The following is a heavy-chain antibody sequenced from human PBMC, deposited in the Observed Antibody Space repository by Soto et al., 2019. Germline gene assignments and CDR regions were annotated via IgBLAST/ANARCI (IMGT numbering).Heavy chain of an antibody. J-gene: IGHJ3*02. Sequence: QVQLQESGPGLVKPSETLSLTCTVSGGSISSDYWSWIRQPAGKGLEWIGRIYTSGSTNYNPSLKSRVTMSVDTSRNQFYLKLSSVTAADTAVYYCARDQRLVGAFGVHDAFDIWGQGTMVTVSS. CDR1: GGSISSDY. CDR2: IYTSGST. CDR3: ARDQRLVGAFGVHDAFDI. V-gene: IGHV4-4*07. D-gene: IGHD1-26*01.